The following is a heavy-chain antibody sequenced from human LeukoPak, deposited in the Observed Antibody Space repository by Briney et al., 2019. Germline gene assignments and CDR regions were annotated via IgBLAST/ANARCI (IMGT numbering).Heavy chain of an antibody. CDR1: GYTFTSYG. Sequence: GASVKVSCKASGYTFTSYGISWVRQAPGQGLEWMGGIIPIFGSANYAQKFQGRVTITADESTSTAYLELSSLRSDDTAVYYCAKAHFGVGATHYFDYWGQGTLVTVSS. J-gene: IGHJ4*02. V-gene: IGHV1-69*13. D-gene: IGHD1-26*01. CDR3: AKAHFGVGATHYFDY. CDR2: IIPIFGSA.